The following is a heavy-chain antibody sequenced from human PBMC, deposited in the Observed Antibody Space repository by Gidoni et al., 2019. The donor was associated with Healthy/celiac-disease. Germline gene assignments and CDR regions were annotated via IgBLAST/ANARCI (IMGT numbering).Heavy chain of an antibody. Sequence: EVQLVESGGGLVQPGGSLRLSCAASGFTFSSYEMNWVRQAPGKGLEWVSYISSSGSTIYYADSVKGRFTISRDNAKNSLYLQMNSLRAEDTAVYYCARELCSTSCPGTFDYWGQGTLVTVSS. CDR1: GFTFSSYE. J-gene: IGHJ4*02. D-gene: IGHD2-2*01. CDR2: ISSSGSTI. V-gene: IGHV3-48*03. CDR3: ARELCSTSCPGTFDY.